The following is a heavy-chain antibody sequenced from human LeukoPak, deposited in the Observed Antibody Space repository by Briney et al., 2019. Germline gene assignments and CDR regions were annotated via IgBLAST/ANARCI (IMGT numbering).Heavy chain of an antibody. Sequence: ASVKVSCKASGYTFTSYGINWVRQAPGQGLEWMGWISAYNGNTNYAQKLQGRVTMTTDTSTSTAYMELRSLRSDDTAVYYCARTYYYGSGSYYRELYYFDYWGQGTLVTVSS. CDR2: ISAYNGNT. J-gene: IGHJ4*02. V-gene: IGHV1-18*01. D-gene: IGHD3-10*01. CDR3: ARTYYYGSGSYYRELYYFDY. CDR1: GYTFTSYG.